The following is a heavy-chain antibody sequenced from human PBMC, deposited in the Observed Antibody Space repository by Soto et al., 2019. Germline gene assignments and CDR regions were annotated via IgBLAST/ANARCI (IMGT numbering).Heavy chain of an antibody. D-gene: IGHD5-12*01. Sequence: GASVKVSCKASGYTFTGYYMHWVRQAPGQGLERMKKIYPSGGSTSYAQKFQGRVTMTRDTSTSTVYMELSSLRSEDTAVYYCARDRVDIVATTPRSYYYYYGMDVWGQGTTVTVSS. V-gene: IGHV1-46*01. CDR1: GYTFTGYY. J-gene: IGHJ6*02. CDR2: IYPSGGST. CDR3: ARDRVDIVATTPRSYYYYYGMDV.